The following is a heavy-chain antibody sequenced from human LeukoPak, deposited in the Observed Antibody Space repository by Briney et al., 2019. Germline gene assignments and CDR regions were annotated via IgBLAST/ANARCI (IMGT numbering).Heavy chain of an antibody. D-gene: IGHD5-12*01. CDR3: ARXVXXXSGXDPPHFDY. Sequence: PSETLSLTCTVSGGSISSYYWSWIRQPLGKGLEWIGYIYYSGSTNYNPSLKSRVTISVDTSKSQFSLKLSSVTAADTAVYYRARXVXXXSGXDPPHFDYWGQGTLVTVSS. CDR1: GGSISSYY. J-gene: IGHJ4*02. CDR2: IYYSGST. V-gene: IGHV4-59*08.